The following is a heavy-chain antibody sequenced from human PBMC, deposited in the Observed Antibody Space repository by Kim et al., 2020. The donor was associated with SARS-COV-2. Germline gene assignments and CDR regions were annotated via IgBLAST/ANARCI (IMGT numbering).Heavy chain of an antibody. CDR3: ATEVMYGTGRLRWGLDV. Sequence: SETLSLTCTVSGGSVNRNHYYWTWIRQPPGQGLVWIGDDYYTASTNSNLSLQIPVTISADKTHNHFSLSLTSVIAAATDVYSCATEVMYGTGRLRWGLDV. V-gene: IGHV4-61*03. CDR1: GGSVNRNHYY. J-gene: IGHJ6*01. D-gene: IGHD2-8*02. CDR2: DYYTAST.